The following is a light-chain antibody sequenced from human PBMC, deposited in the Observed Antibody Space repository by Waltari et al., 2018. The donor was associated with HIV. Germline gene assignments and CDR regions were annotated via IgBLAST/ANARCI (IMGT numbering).Light chain of an antibody. CDR2: DAS. V-gene: IGKV1-33*01. CDR1: QDISNY. CDR3: QQYDNLPLYT. J-gene: IGKJ2*01. Sequence: DIQMTQSPSSLSASVGDRVTITCQASQDISNYLNWYQQKPGKAPKLLIYDASNLETGVPSRCSGSGSGTDFTFTISCLQPEDIATYYCQQYDNLPLYTFGQGTKLEIK.